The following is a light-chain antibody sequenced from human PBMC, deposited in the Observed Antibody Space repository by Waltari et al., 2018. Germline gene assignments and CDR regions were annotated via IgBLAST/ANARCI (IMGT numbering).Light chain of an antibody. CDR1: QSIGSW. Sequence: DIQMTQSPSTLPSSVGDRVTITCRASQSIGSWLAWYQQKPGKAPKLLIYEATSLESGVPSRFSASGSGTEFTLTISSLQPDDFATYYCQRYNSYPITFGPGTKVDI. V-gene: IGKV1-5*03. J-gene: IGKJ3*01. CDR2: EAT. CDR3: QRYNSYPIT.